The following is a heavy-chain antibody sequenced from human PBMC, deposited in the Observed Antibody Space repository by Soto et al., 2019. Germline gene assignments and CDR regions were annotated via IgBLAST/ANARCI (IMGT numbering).Heavy chain of an antibody. Sequence: NPGGSLRLSCAASGFTFSRYSMHWVRQAPGKGLEWVSSISSTTNYIYYGDSMKGRFTISRDNAKKSLYLEMNSLRAEDTDVYYCARESDDLTGNFDYWGQGTLVTVSS. V-gene: IGHV3-21*01. CDR1: GFTFSRYS. J-gene: IGHJ4*02. CDR2: ISSTTNYI. CDR3: ARESDDLTGNFDY.